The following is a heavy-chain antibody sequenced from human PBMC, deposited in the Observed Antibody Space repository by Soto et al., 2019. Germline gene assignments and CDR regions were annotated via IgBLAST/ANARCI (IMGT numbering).Heavy chain of an antibody. CDR1: VGSVSSGSYY. Sequence: QVQLQESGPGLVKPSETLSLTCTVSVGSVSSGSYYWSWIRQPPGKGLEWIGYIYYSGSTNYNPSLKSRVTISVDTSKNQFSLKLSSVTAADTAVYYCAGGPVVISIIYYYYGMDVWGQGTTVTVSS. V-gene: IGHV4-61*01. D-gene: IGHD3-22*01. CDR3: AGGPVVISIIYYYYGMDV. CDR2: IYYSGST. J-gene: IGHJ6*02.